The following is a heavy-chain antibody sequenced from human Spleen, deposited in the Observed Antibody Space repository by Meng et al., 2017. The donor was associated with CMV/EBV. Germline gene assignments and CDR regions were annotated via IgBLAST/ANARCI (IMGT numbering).Heavy chain of an antibody. CDR1: GYTFTGFY. V-gene: IGHV1-69*02. D-gene: IGHD1-26*01. CDR3: ATDRVVGITNDAFDI. Sequence: SVKVSCKASGYTFTGFYMHWVRQAPGQGLEWMGRIIPILGIADYAQNFQGRLTITTDQSSSTAYMQLSSLRSEDTAVYYCATDRVVGITNDAFDIWGQGTMVTVSS. J-gene: IGHJ3*02. CDR2: IIPILGIA.